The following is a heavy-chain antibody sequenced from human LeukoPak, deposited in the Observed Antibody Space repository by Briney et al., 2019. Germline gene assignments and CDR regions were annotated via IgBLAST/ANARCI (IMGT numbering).Heavy chain of an antibody. CDR1: GGSISSYY. CDR2: IYYSGSA. J-gene: IGHJ4*02. Sequence: SETLSLTCTISGGSISSYYWSWVWQPPRKGLEWIGYIYYSGSAKYNPSLKSRVNISIHTSKNQFSLKLSSVTAEDTAVYYCARVKQPVYGYYFGYWGQGTLVAVSS. V-gene: IGHV4-59*01. CDR3: ARVKQPVYGYYFGY. D-gene: IGHD6-13*01.